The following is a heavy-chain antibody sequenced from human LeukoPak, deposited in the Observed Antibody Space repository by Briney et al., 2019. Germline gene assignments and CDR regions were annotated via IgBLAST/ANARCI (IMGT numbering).Heavy chain of an antibody. J-gene: IGHJ5*02. Sequence: SETLSLTCAVYGGSFSGYYWSWIRQPPGKGLEWIREINHSGSTNYNPSLKSGVTISVDTSKNQFSLELSSVTAADPDVYYCARVGQQHHLAQTWFDPWRQGTLVTVSS. CDR2: INHSGST. V-gene: IGHV4-34*01. D-gene: IGHD6-13*01. CDR1: GGSFSGYY. CDR3: ARVGQQHHLAQTWFDP.